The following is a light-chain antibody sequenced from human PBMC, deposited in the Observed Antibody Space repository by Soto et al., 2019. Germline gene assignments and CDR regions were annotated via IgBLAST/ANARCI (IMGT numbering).Light chain of an antibody. Sequence: DIQMTQSPSSVSASVGDTINITCRASHDIKKWLAWYQQKPGKAPKVLIYAASNLESGVSPRFSGSGAGTEFSLTISSLQTEDFATYFCHQASSFPYTCGPGTKVDIK. CDR1: HDIKKW. V-gene: IGKV1-12*01. CDR3: HQASSFPYT. CDR2: AAS. J-gene: IGKJ3*01.